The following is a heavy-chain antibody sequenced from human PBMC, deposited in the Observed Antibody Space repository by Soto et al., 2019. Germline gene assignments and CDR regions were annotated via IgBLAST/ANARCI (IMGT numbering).Heavy chain of an antibody. D-gene: IGHD6-13*01. V-gene: IGHV4-30-2*01. CDR2: IYHSGST. CDR3: AGIRIAAAGCGLDV. J-gene: IGHJ6*02. CDR1: GGSINSGDYA. Sequence: QLQLQESGSGLVKPSQTLSLTCGVSGGSINSGDYAWSWIRQPPGKGLEWMGYIYHSGSTYYNPSLKSRVTILIDRSKNQFSLKLSSVTAADTAVYYCAGIRIAAAGCGLDVWGQGTTVTVSS.